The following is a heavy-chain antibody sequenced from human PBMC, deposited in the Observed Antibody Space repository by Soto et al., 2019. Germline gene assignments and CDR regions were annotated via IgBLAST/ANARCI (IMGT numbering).Heavy chain of an antibody. Sequence: SETLSLTCAVSSDFISTSTWWSWVRQPPGRGLEWIGEIYHSGSTNYNPSLKSRVTISIDTSKNQFSLRLASVTAADTAFYYCGSVRPSGYVLSWGQGTLVTVSS. CDR2: IYHSGST. CDR1: SDFISTSTW. V-gene: IGHV4-4*02. CDR3: GSVRPSGYVLS. J-gene: IGHJ5*02. D-gene: IGHD6-25*01.